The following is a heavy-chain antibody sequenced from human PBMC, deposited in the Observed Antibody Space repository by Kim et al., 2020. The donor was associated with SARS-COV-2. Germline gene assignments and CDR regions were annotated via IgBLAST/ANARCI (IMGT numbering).Heavy chain of an antibody. V-gene: IGHV4-31*03. CDR2: IYYSGST. CDR3: ASTSGSPYYYGMDV. CDR1: GGSISSGGYY. D-gene: IGHD3-10*01. J-gene: IGHJ6*02. Sequence: SETLSLTCTVSGGSISSGGYYWSWIRQHPGKGLEWIGYIYYSGSTYYNPSLKSRVTISVDTSKNQFSLKLSSVTAADTAVYYCASTSGSPYYYGMDVWGQGTTVTVSS.